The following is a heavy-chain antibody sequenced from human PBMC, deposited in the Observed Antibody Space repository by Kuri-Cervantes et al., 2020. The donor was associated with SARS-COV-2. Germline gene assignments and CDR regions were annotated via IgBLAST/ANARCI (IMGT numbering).Heavy chain of an antibody. V-gene: IGHV3-48*01. CDR1: GFTFSSYS. J-gene: IGHJ4*02. Sequence: GGSLRLSCAVSGFTFSSYSINWVRKPPGKGVELVSYIGSSSSTIYYANSVKGRFTISRDNAKNSLYLQMNSLRAEDTAVYYCATILTPLLKYYYDSSCFFEYWGQGTLVTVSS. CDR2: IGSSSSTI. CDR3: ATILTPLLKYYYDSSCFFEY. D-gene: IGHD3-22*01.